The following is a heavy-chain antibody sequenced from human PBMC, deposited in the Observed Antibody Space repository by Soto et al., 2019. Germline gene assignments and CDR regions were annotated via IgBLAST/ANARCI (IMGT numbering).Heavy chain of an antibody. D-gene: IGHD6-19*01. V-gene: IGHV1-69*13. Sequence: ASVKVSCKASGGTFSSYAISWVRQAPGQGLEWMGGIIPIFGTANYAQKFQGRVTITADESTSTAYMELSSLRSEDTAVYYCARDGGSGWYSEYVMDVWGQATTVTVSS. CDR1: GGTFSSYA. CDR2: IIPIFGTA. J-gene: IGHJ6*02. CDR3: ARDGGSGWYSEYVMDV.